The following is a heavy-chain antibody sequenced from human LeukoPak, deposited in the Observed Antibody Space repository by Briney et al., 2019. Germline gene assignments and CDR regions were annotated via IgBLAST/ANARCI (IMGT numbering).Heavy chain of an antibody. CDR1: GGSISSRSDY. CDR3: SRSHDYGGLYFYYYMDV. J-gene: IGHJ6*03. V-gene: IGHV4-39*01. CDR2: LDSSGST. Sequence: SETLSLTCTVSGGSISSRSDYWGWIRQTPGKGLEWIGNLDSSGSTYYNPSLKSRVTISVGTSKNQFSLNLRSVSAADTAIYFCSRSHDYGGLYFYYYMDVWGKGTTVTVSS. D-gene: IGHD4-23*01.